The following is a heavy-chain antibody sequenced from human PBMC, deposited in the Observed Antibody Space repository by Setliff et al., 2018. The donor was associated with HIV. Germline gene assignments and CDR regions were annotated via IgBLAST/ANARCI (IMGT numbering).Heavy chain of an antibody. CDR3: ARTEVAGTNYYYYMDV. V-gene: IGHV1-69*10. CDR1: GGTFSSYA. D-gene: IGHD6-19*01. Sequence: SVKVSCKASGGTFSSYAISWVRQTPGQGLEWMGGIIPILGIANYAQKFQGRVTITTDESTSTAYMELSSLRSEDTAVYYCARTEVAGTNYYYYMDVWGKGTTVTVSS. CDR2: IIPILGIA. J-gene: IGHJ6*03.